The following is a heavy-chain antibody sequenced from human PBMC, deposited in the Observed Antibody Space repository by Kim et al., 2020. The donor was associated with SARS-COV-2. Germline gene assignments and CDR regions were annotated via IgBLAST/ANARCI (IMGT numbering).Heavy chain of an antibody. CDR2: IYHSGST. D-gene: IGHD3-9*01. Sequence: SETLSLTCAVSGGSISSSNWWSWVRQPPGKGLEWIGEIYHSGSTNYNPSLKSRVSISVDKSKNQFSLKLSSLTAADTAVYYCARGQPLHYDILTGSVLGGWFDPWGQGTLVTVSS. CDR3: ARGQPLHYDILTGSVLGGWFDP. CDR1: GGSISSSNW. J-gene: IGHJ5*02. V-gene: IGHV4-4*02.